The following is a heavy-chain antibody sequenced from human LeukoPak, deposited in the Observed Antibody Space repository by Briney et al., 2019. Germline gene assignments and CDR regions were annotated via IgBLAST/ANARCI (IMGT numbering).Heavy chain of an antibody. Sequence: GGSLRLSCAASGFTFSSYGMNWVRQAPGKGVEWVSYISSSSYIYYADSVKGRFTISRDNAKNSLYLKMNSLRAEDTAVYYCARDQEGSWFDPWGQGTLVTVSS. CDR1: GFTFSSYG. CDR3: ARDQEGSWFDP. CDR2: ISSSSYI. V-gene: IGHV3-21*01. J-gene: IGHJ5*02.